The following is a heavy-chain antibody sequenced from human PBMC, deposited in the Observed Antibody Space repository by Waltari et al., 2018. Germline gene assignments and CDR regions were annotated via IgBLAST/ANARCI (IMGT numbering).Heavy chain of an antibody. CDR3: ASGGLVVIVAATH. Sequence: QAQLVESGGGLVKPGGSLRLSCAASGFTFSDYYMSWIRQAPGKGLEWVSYINSRGNTIYYADSGKGRFTISRDNAKNSLYLQMNSLRVEDTAVYYCASGGLVVIVAATHWGQGTLVTVSS. J-gene: IGHJ4*02. CDR2: INSRGNTI. D-gene: IGHD2-15*01. CDR1: GFTFSDYY. V-gene: IGHV3-11*01.